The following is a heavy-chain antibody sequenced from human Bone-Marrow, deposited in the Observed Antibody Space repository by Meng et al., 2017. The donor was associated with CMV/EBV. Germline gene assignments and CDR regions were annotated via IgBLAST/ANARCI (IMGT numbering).Heavy chain of an antibody. V-gene: IGHV3-30*02. D-gene: IGHD6-19*01. CDR1: GFTFSSYG. CDR2: IRYDGSNK. Sequence: GESLKISCAASGFTFSSYGMHWVRQAPGKGLEWVAFIRYDGSNKYYADSVKGRFTISRDKYKNTLYMQMNSLRAEDTAVYYCAKDLPKYSSGQRAAFDYWGQGTLVTVSS. J-gene: IGHJ4*02. CDR3: AKDLPKYSSGQRAAFDY.